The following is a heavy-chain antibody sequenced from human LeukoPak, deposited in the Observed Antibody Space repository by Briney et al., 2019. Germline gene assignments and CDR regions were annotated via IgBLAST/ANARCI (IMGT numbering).Heavy chain of an antibody. Sequence: PGRSLRLSCAASGFTFSSYGMHWVRQAPGKGLEWVAVISYDGSNKYYADSVKGRFTISRDNSKNTLYLQMNSLRAEDTAVYYCAKDNIWFGEESLDYWGQGTLVTVSS. CDR2: ISYDGSNK. CDR3: AKDNIWFGEESLDY. CDR1: GFTFSSYG. V-gene: IGHV3-30*18. D-gene: IGHD3-10*01. J-gene: IGHJ4*02.